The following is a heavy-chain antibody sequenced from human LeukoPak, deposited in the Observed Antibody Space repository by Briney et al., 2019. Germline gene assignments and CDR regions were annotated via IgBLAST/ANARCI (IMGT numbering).Heavy chain of an antibody. J-gene: IGHJ4*02. Sequence: GGSLRLSCAASGFTFSSYSMNWVRQAPGKGLEWVSSISSSSSYIYYADSVKGRFTISRDNAKNSLYLQMNSLRAEDTAAYYCARDGGVVVVPAANFDYWGQGTLVTVSS. V-gene: IGHV3-21*01. D-gene: IGHD2-2*01. CDR3: ARDGGVVVVPAANFDY. CDR2: ISSSSSYI. CDR1: GFTFSSYS.